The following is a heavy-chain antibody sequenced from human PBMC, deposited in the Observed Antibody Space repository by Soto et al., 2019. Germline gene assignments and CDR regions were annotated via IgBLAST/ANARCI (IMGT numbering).Heavy chain of an antibody. V-gene: IGHV1-18*01. CDR1: GYTFTSYG. CDR3: ARDPEIFDY. Sequence: QVQLVQSGAEVKKPGASVKVSCKASGYTFTSYGISWVRQAPGQGLEWMGWISGYNGNKKYAQKLQGRVTMTTDTSTGKAYRGLRGLRSDDTAVYYFARDPEIFDYGGQGTLVTVSS. CDR2: ISGYNGNK. J-gene: IGHJ4*02.